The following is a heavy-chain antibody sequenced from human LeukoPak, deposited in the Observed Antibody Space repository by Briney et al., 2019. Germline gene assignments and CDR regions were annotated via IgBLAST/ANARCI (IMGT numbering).Heavy chain of an antibody. CDR1: GFTFSDYY. Sequence: PGGSLRLSCAASGFTFSDYYTSWIRQAPGKGLEWVSYISSSGSTIYYADSVKGRFTISRDNAKNSLYLQMNSLRAEDTAVYYCARDLYYDSSGYSYYWGQGTLVTVSS. CDR3: ARDLYYDSSGYSYY. D-gene: IGHD3-22*01. V-gene: IGHV3-11*01. J-gene: IGHJ4*02. CDR2: ISSSGSTI.